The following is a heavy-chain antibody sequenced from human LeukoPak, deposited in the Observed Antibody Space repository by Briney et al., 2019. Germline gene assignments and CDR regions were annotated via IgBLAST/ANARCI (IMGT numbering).Heavy chain of an antibody. D-gene: IGHD3-3*01. CDR2: INHSGST. CDR3: ARQSQRGYDFWSGYYSNWFGP. V-gene: IGHV4-34*01. Sequence: SETLSLTCAVYGGSFSGYYWSWIRQPPGKGLEWIGEINHSGSTNYNPSLKSRVTISVDTSKNQFSLKLSSVTAADTAVYYCARQSQRGYDFWSGYYSNWFGPWGQGTLVTVSS. J-gene: IGHJ5*02. CDR1: GGSFSGYY.